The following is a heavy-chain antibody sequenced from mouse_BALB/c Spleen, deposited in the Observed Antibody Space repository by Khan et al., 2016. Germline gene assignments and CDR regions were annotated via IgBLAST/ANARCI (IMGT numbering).Heavy chain of an antibody. CDR2: TSYSGST. CDR3: AGRITTVVFDD. Sequence: EVQRQESGPGLVKPSQSLSLTCTVTGYSITSDYAWNWIRQFPGNKLEWMGYTSYSGSTSYNPSLKSRISITRDTSTNQSFLQLNYVTTADTATDYCAGRITTVVFDDWGQGTTLTVAS. D-gene: IGHD1-1*01. J-gene: IGHJ2*01. V-gene: IGHV3-2*02. CDR1: GYSITSDYA.